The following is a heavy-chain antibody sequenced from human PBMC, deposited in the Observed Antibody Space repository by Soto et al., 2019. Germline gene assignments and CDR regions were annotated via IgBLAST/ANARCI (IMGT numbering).Heavy chain of an antibody. J-gene: IGHJ2*01. Sequence: GGSLRLSCAASGFNFRKFAMSWVRQAPGKGLEWVSGMSERSGPPLYADSVKGRFTISRDNSKSTLYLEMNNLRPEDTAVYYCAKDQDNTDYYWIFDLWGRGTPVTVSS. D-gene: IGHD4-17*01. CDR3: AKDQDNTDYYWIFDL. CDR1: GFNFRKFA. CDR2: MSERSGPP. V-gene: IGHV3-23*01.